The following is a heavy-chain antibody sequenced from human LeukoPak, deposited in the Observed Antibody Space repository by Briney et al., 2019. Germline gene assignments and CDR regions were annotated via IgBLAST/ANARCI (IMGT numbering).Heavy chain of an antibody. V-gene: IGHV1-18*01. J-gene: IGHJ4*02. Sequence: ASVKVSCKASGYTFSSYGISWVRQAPGQGLEWMGWISVYNGNRNYAQKLQDRVTMTTDTSTSTAYMELRSLRSDDTAVYYCARGESSGSYYFDYWGQGTLVTVSS. D-gene: IGHD1-26*01. CDR1: GYTFSSYG. CDR3: ARGESSGSYYFDY. CDR2: ISVYNGNR.